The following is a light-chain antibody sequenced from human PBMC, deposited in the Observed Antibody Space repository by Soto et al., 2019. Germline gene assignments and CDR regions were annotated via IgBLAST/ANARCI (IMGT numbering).Light chain of an antibody. CDR2: DAS. CDR1: QSVSGY. J-gene: IGKJ4*01. Sequence: DIVLTQSPDTLSLSPGERATLSCRASQSVSGYLGWYQQKPGQAPRLLIYDASNRAYGVPARFRGSGSGTKFTLTIASLEPEDFAVYYYQQRSNWPYLTFGGGTRV. V-gene: IGKV3-11*01. CDR3: QQRSNWPYLT.